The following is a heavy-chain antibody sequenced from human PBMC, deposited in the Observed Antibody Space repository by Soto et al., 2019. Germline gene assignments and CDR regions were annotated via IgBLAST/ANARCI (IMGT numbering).Heavy chain of an antibody. V-gene: IGHV3-23*01. CDR3: GKGFLYGDYSIDY. Sequence: GGSLRLSCAASGFTFNNYAMSWVRQAPGKGLEWVSAISGGGGRTYYADSVKGRFTISRDNSKNTLYLQMNSLRAEDTAVYYCGKGFLYGDYSIDYWGQGTLVTVSS. CDR1: GFTFNNYA. J-gene: IGHJ4*02. D-gene: IGHD4-17*01. CDR2: ISGGGGRT.